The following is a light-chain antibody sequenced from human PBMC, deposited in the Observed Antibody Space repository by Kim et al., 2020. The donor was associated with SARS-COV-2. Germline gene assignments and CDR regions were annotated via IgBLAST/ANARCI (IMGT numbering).Light chain of an antibody. CDR1: QSVSSY. J-gene: IGKJ2*01. CDR3: QQRSNWPRGYT. V-gene: IGKV3-11*01. CDR2: DAS. Sequence: EIVLTQSPATLSLSPGERATLSCRASQSVSSYLAWYQQRPGQPPRLLIYDASNRATGVPARFSGSGSGTDFTLTISSLEPEDFAVYYCQQRSNWPRGYTFGQGTKLEI.